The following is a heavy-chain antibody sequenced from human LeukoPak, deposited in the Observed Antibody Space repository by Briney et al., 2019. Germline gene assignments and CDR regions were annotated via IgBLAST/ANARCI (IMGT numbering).Heavy chain of an antibody. CDR1: GFTISIYE. D-gene: IGHD3-10*01. J-gene: IGHJ4*02. Sequence: GGSLRLSCAASGFTISIYEMNWVRQAPGKGLEWISYISSSGSSIDYADSVNGRFTISRDNVKNSLFLQVNSLRAEDTAVYYCARSTTVIRGGLEYWGQGTLVTVSS. CDR2: ISSSGSSI. CDR3: ARSTTVIRGGLEY. V-gene: IGHV3-48*03.